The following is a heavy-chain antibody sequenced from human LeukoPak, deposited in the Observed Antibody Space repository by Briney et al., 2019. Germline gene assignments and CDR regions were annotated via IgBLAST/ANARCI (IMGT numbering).Heavy chain of an antibody. V-gene: IGHV4-39*01. J-gene: IGHJ4*02. CDR1: GGSISSSSYY. D-gene: IGHD3-3*01. Sequence: SETLSLTCTVSGGSISSSSYYWGCIRQPPGKGLECIGSIYYSGSTYYNPSLKSRVTISVDTSKNQFSLELSSVTAADTAVYYCARTPRDFWSGYYPFDYWGQGTLVTVSS. CDR2: IYYSGST. CDR3: ARTPRDFWSGYYPFDY.